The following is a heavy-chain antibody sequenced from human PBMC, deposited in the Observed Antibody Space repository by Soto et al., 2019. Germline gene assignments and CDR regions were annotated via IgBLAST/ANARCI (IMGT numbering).Heavy chain of an antibody. CDR2: IGTAGDT. CDR3: ARAHTDYGDYHFDY. J-gene: IGHJ4*02. V-gene: IGHV3-13*04. CDR1: GFTFSSYD. Sequence: EVQLVESGGGLVQPGGSLRLSCAASGFTFSSYDMHWVRQATGKGLEWVSAIGTAGDTYYPGSVKGRFTISRENAKNSLYLQMNSLRAGDTAVYYCARAHTDYGDYHFDYWGQGTLVTVSS. D-gene: IGHD4-17*01.